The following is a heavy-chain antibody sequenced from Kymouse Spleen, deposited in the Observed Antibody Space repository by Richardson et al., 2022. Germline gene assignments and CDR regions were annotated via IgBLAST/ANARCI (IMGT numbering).Heavy chain of an antibody. V-gene: IGHV4-34*01. CDR2: INHSGST. Sequence: QVQLQQWGAGLLKPSETLSLTCAVYGGSFSGYYWSWIRQPPGKGLEWIGEINHSGSTNYNPSLKSRVTISVDTSKNQFSLKLSSVTAADTAVYYCARWGIAVAGLDYWGQGTLVTVSS. D-gene: IGHD6-19*01. CDR3: ARWGIAVAGLDY. J-gene: IGHJ4*02. CDR1: GGSFSGYY.